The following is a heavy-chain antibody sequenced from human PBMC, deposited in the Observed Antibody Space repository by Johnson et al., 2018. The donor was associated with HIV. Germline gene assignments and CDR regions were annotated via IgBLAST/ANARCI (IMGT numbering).Heavy chain of an antibody. J-gene: IGHJ3*01. CDR2: IRYDGSDK. CDR3: AKDGGRWSYSFDV. V-gene: IGHV3-30*02. CDR1: GFTFSSYG. D-gene: IGHD3-16*01. Sequence: QVQLVESGGGVVQPGGSLRLSCAASGFTFSSYGMHWVRQAPGKGLEWVAFIRYDGSDKSYAASVKGRFTVSRDNSKNTLYLQMNSLRGEDTAMYYCAKDGGRWSYSFDVWGQGTMVSVSS.